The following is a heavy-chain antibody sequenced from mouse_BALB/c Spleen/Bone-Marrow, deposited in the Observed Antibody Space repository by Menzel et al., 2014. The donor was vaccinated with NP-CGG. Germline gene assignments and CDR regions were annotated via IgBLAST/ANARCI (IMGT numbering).Heavy chain of an antibody. CDR2: IDPANGNT. CDR3: ARYYYGSSYFDY. V-gene: IGHV14-3*02. D-gene: IGHD1-1*01. CDR1: GFNIKDTY. J-gene: IGHJ2*01. Sequence: VQLQQPGAELVKPGASVKLSCTASGFNIKDTYMHWVKQRPEQGLEWIGRIDPANGNTKYDPKFQGKATITADTSSNTAYLQLSSLTSGDTAVYYCARYYYGSSYFDYWGQGTTLTVSS.